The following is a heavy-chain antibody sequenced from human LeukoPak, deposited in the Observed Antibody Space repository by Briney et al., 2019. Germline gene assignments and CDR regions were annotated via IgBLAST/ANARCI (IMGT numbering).Heavy chain of an antibody. J-gene: IGHJ5*02. CDR2: INHSGST. V-gene: IGHV4-34*01. CDR1: GGSFSGYY. CDR3: ARRFSSSWYFRNWFDP. D-gene: IGHD6-13*01. Sequence: SETLSLTCAVYGGSFSGYYWSWIRQPPGKGLEWIGEINHSGSTNYNPSLKSRVTISVDTSKNQFSLKLSSVTAADTAVYYCARRFSSSWYFRNWFDPWGQGTLVTVSS.